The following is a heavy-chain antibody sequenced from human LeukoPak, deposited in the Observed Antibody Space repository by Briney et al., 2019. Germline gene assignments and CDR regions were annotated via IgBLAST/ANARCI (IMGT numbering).Heavy chain of an antibody. V-gene: IGHV4-34*01. CDR1: GESFSGYY. D-gene: IGHD2-2*01. Sequence: SETLSLTCAVYGESFSGYYWSWIRQPPGKGLEWIGEINHSGSTNYNPSLKGRVTISVDTSKNQFSLKLSSVTAADTAVYYCARLSGAVVVPAADDAFDIWGQGTMVTVSS. J-gene: IGHJ3*02. CDR2: INHSGST. CDR3: ARLSGAVVVPAADDAFDI.